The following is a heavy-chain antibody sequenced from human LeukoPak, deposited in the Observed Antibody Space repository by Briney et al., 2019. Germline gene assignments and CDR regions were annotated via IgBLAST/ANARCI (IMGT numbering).Heavy chain of an antibody. CDR3: ARANFLYCSSTTCLFDY. D-gene: IGHD2-2*01. Sequence: ASVKVSCKASGYTLTGYYMHWVRQAPGQGFEWMGWINPTDGDTNYAQKFQGRVTMTRDTSISTAHMEVSRLRSDDTAVYYCARANFLYCSSTTCLFDYWGQGTLVTVSS. CDR1: GYTLTGYY. V-gene: IGHV1-2*02. CDR2: INPTDGDT. J-gene: IGHJ4*02.